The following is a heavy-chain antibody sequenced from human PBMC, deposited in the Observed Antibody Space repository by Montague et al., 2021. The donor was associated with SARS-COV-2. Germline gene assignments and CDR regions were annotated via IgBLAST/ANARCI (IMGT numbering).Heavy chain of an antibody. J-gene: IGHJ3*02. CDR2: IYWNDDK. Sequence: PALVKPTQTLTLTCTFSGFSLSTSGVGVGWIRQPPGKALEWLALIYWNDDKRYSPSLKSRLTITKDTSKNQVVLTMTNMDPVDTAAYYCARTTDCGYRYGRCTEAFDIWGQGTMVTVSS. V-gene: IGHV2-5*01. D-gene: IGHD5-18*01. CDR3: ARTTDCGYRYGRCTEAFDI. CDR1: GFSLSTSGVG.